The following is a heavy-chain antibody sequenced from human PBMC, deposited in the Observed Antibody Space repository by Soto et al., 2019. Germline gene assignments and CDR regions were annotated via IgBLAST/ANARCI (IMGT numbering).Heavy chain of an antibody. CDR3: VKEPDV. CDR1: GFLFSTYS. CDR2: VSPSGDST. Sequence: LRLSCEASGFLFSTYSMTWVRQVPGKGLEWVAAVSPSGDSTYYADSLKGRLTISRDNSKNTVFLQMNSLSADDTGLYYCVKEPDVWGQGISVTVS. J-gene: IGHJ6*02. V-gene: IGHV3-23*01.